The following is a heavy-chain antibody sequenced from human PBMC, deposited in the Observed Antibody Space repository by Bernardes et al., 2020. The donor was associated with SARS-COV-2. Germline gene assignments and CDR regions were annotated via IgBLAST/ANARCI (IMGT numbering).Heavy chain of an antibody. J-gene: IGHJ6*02. CDR3: ARGHDTWTDVYYSYYNGMDV. V-gene: IGHV1-2*02. CDR1: GYTFIGYY. CDR2: MNPNSGGT. Sequence: VKVSCKASGYTFIGYYIHWVRQAPGLGLEWMGWMNPNSGGTNCAQKFHGRVTMTRDTSITTAYIELNSLMSDDTAVYYCARGHDTWTDVYYSYYNGMDVWGQGTTITISS. D-gene: IGHD1-1*01.